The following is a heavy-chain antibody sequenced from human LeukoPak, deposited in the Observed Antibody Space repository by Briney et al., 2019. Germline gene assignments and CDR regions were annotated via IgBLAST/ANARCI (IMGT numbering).Heavy chain of an antibody. CDR1: GGSMSSYY. Sequence: SETLSLTCTVSGGSMSSYYWSWIRQPPGRGLEWIGYIYYSGSTKYNPSLKSRVTISVDTSKNQFSLKLSSVTAADTAVYYCARGARAGYNLEPFDYWGQGTLVTVSS. J-gene: IGHJ4*02. CDR3: ARGARAGYNLEPFDY. V-gene: IGHV4-59*08. D-gene: IGHD5-24*01. CDR2: IYYSGST.